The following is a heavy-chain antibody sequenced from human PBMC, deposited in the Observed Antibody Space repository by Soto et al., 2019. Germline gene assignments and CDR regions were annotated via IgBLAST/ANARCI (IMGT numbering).Heavy chain of an antibody. J-gene: IGHJ5*02. D-gene: IGHD3-3*01. CDR3: AREATRDEYYDFWSGYPKGWFDP. Sequence: QVQLVQSGAEVKKPGASVKVSCKASGYTFTSYDINWVRQATGQGLEWMGWMNPTSGNTGYAQKFQGRVTMTRNTSIRTAYIELSSLRSEDTAVYYCAREATRDEYYDFWSGYPKGWFDPWGQGTLVTVSS. V-gene: IGHV1-8*01. CDR1: GYTFTSYD. CDR2: MNPTSGNT.